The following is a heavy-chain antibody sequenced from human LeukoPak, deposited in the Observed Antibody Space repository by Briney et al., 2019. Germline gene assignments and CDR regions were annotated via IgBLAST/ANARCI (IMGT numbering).Heavy chain of an antibody. D-gene: IGHD4-23*01. CDR2: IYYIGNT. J-gene: IGHJ4*02. Sequence: SETLSLTCTVSGGSISSYYWSWIRQPPGKGLEWIGYIYYIGNTNYNPSLKSRVTISVDTSKNQFSLRLSSVTAADTAVYYCARDRGGYSDYWGQGTLVTVSS. CDR3: ARDRGGYSDY. V-gene: IGHV4-59*01. CDR1: GGSISSYY.